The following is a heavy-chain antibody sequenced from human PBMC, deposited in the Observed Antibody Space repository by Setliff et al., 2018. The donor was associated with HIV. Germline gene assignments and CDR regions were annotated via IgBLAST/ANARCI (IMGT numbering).Heavy chain of an antibody. CDR1: GYSISNGYY. CDR3: ARGKSGSYDAYDM. V-gene: IGHV4-38-2*01. D-gene: IGHD5-12*01. Sequence: PSETLSLTCAVSGYSISNGYYWGWLRQSPGKGLEWIGSMFHSGNTYYNPSLESRVSMSVDTSTNRVSLQLSSVTAADTAVYYCARGKSGSYDAYDMWGQGTMVTVSS. CDR2: MFHSGNT. J-gene: IGHJ3*02.